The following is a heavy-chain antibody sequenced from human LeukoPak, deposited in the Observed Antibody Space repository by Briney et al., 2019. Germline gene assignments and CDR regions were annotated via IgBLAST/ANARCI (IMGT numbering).Heavy chain of an antibody. CDR3: AKEGLGYCSSTSCYGALRFGMDV. J-gene: IGHJ6*02. Sequence: GGSLRLSCAASGFPFSSYRMIWVRQAPGKGLEWVSTISGSGGSTYYADSVEGRFTISRDNSKNTLYLQMNSLRAEDTAVYYCAKEGLGYCSSTSCYGALRFGMDVWGQGTTVTVSS. CDR1: GFPFSSYR. CDR2: ISGSGGST. V-gene: IGHV3-23*01. D-gene: IGHD2-2*01.